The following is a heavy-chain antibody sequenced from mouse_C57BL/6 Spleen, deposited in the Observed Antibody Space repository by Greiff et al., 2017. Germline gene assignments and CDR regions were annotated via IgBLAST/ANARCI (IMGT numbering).Heavy chain of an antibody. V-gene: IGHV5-16*01. CDR3: AREDYGSSYSFAY. D-gene: IGHD1-1*01. CDR1: GFTFSDYY. CDR2: INYDGSST. J-gene: IGHJ3*01. Sequence: EVQVVESEGGLVQPGSSMKLSCTASGFTFSDYYMAWVRQVPEKGLEWVANINYDGSSTYYLDSLKSRFIISRENANNILYLQMSSLKSEDTATYYCAREDYGSSYSFAYWGQGTLVTVSA.